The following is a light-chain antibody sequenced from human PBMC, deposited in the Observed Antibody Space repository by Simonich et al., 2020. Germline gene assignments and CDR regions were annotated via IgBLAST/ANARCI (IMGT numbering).Light chain of an antibody. V-gene: IGKV4-1*01. CDR2: GAS. CDR1: QSVLYSSNNKND. Sequence: DIVMTQSPDSLAVSLGERATINCKSSQSVLYSSNNKNDLAWYQQKPGQPPKLLIYGASTRESGVPDRFSGSGSGTDFTLTISSLQAEDVAVYYCQQYYSTPLTFGGGTKVEIK. J-gene: IGKJ4*01. CDR3: QQYYSTPLT.